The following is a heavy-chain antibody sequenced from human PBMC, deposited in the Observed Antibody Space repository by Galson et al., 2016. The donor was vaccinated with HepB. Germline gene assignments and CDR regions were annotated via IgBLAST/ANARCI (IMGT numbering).Heavy chain of an antibody. CDR1: ESTFGNHW. D-gene: IGHD3-16*01. CDR2: INRDGSGT. J-gene: IGHJ3*02. CDR3: ARGGTPSGLDI. V-gene: IGHV3-74*03. Sequence: SLRLSCADSESTFGNHWVYWVRQAPEKGLVWVSKINRDGSGTAYADSVKGRFTISRDNAKNTLYLQMNSLRDEDTALYYCARGGTPSGLDIWGQGTMVTVSS.